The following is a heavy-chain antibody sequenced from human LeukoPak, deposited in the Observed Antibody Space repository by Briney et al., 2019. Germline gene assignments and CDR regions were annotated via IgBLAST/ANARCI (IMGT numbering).Heavy chain of an antibody. V-gene: IGHV4-59*01. Sequence: PSETLSLTCTVSGGPISSYYWSWIRQPPGKGLEWIGYIYYSESPNYNPSHKSRVTISVDTSKDQFSLKLSSVTAADTAVYYCARVRHIAAAFDYWGQGTLVTVSS. CDR2: IYYSESP. CDR1: GGPISSYY. D-gene: IGHD6-13*01. CDR3: ARVRHIAAAFDY. J-gene: IGHJ4*02.